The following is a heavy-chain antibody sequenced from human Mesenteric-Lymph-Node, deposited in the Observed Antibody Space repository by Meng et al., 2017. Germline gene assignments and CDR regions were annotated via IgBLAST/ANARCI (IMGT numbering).Heavy chain of an antibody. D-gene: IGHD5-18*01. J-gene: IGHJ2*01. CDR2: VYHRGDT. V-gene: IGHV4-4*02. Sequence: QVQLQESGPGLVKPSGTLSLTCTVSGDSISSDIWWSWVRQPPGKGLEWIGEVYHRGDTNYNPSLKSRVDISVDKSKNQFYLKLSSVTAADTAVYYCARVGWRQWSFDLWGRGTLVTVSS. CDR1: GDSISSDIW. CDR3: ARVGWRQWSFDL.